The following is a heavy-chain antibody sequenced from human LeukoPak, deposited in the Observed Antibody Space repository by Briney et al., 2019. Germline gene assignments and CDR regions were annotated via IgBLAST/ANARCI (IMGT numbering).Heavy chain of an antibody. D-gene: IGHD5-18*01. J-gene: IGHJ6*02. Sequence: GGSLRLSCAASGFTFSSYGMHWVRQAPGKGLEWVAVIWYDGSNKYYADSVKGRSTISRDNAKNSLYLQMNSLRAEDTAVYYCARGWESNSYGLLGYYGMDVWGQGTTVTVSS. V-gene: IGHV3-33*01. CDR2: IWYDGSNK. CDR3: ARGWESNSYGLLGYYGMDV. CDR1: GFTFSSYG.